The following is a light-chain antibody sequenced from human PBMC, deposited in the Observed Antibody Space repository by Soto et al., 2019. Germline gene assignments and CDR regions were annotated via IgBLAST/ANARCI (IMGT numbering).Light chain of an antibody. CDR2: AAS. Sequence: DIQLTQSPSSLSASVGDRVTITCRASQNIFNFLNWYQQRSGNVPKLLVSAASTLGTGVPARFGGGGSGTDSTLTISSLQPEDVATYYCQQSYSFPTFGQGTKVEVK. J-gene: IGKJ1*01. V-gene: IGKV1-39*01. CDR3: QQSYSFPT. CDR1: QNIFNF.